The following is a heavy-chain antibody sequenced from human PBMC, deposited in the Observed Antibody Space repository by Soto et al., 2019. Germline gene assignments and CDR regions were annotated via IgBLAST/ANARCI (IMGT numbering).Heavy chain of an antibody. Sequence: SETVSLACTVPSGSINGGGYYWTWIRQHPGKGLELFGNIYNSESTYYNKSLEGRVSISLDTSKNKFSLKVTSVTAADSAVHYCARGRGYGYQNLFELWG. CDR2: IYNSEST. CDR3: ARGRGYGYQNLFEL. CDR1: SGSINGGGYY. D-gene: IGHD5-12*01. J-gene: IGHJ2*01. V-gene: IGHV4-31*03.